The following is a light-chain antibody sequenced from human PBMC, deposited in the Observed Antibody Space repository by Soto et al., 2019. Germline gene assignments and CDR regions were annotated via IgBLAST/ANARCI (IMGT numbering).Light chain of an antibody. CDR1: SSDVGGYNY. V-gene: IGLV2-8*01. J-gene: IGLJ2*01. CDR2: EVS. CDR3: SSYAGGNNVV. Sequence: QSALTQHPSASGSPGQSVTISCTGTSSDVGGYNYVSWYQQHPGKAPKLMIYEVSKRPSGVPDRFSGSKSGNTASLTVSGLQAEDEADYYCSSYAGGNNVVFGGGTKLTVL.